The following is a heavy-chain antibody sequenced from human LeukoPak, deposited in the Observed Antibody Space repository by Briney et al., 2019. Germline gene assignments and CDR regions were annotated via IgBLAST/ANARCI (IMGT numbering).Heavy chain of an antibody. J-gene: IGHJ4*02. V-gene: IGHV3-30*02. CDR1: GFTFSSYG. Sequence: PGGSLRLSCAASGFTFSSYGMHWVRQAPGKGPEWVAFIRYDGSNKYYADSVKGRFTISRDNSKNTLYLQMNSLRAEDTAVYYCAKDGYYYDSSGYFDYWGQGTLVTVSS. D-gene: IGHD3-22*01. CDR3: AKDGYYYDSSGYFDY. CDR2: IRYDGSNK.